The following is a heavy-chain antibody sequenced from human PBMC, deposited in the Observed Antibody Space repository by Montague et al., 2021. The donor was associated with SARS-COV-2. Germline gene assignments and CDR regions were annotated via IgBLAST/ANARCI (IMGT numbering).Heavy chain of an antibody. J-gene: IGHJ1*01. V-gene: IGHV4-59*02. D-gene: IGHD1-26*01. CDR1: GASVGSFY. Sequence: SETLSLTCTVSGASVGSFYWSWVWQSPDNRLEWIGYIYSSGITKYNPSLESRVSMSLDASENQFSLSLRSVTAADTAIYYCAGTYSRTLDFQHWGQGTLATVSP. CDR3: AGTYSRTLDFQH. CDR2: IYSSGIT.